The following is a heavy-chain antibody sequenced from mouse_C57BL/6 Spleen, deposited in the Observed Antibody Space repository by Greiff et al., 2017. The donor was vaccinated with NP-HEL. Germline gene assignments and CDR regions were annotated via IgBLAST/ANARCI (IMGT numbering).Heavy chain of an antibody. D-gene: IGHD3-2*02. Sequence: VQLQQSGAELVKPGASVRMSCKASGYTFTSYWITWVKQRPGQGLEWIGDIYPGSGSTNYNEKFKSKATLTVDTSSSTAYMQLSSLTSEDSAVYYCARVETAQATSMDYWGQGTSVTVSS. CDR1: GYTFTSYW. CDR2: IYPGSGST. CDR3: ARVETAQATSMDY. J-gene: IGHJ4*01. V-gene: IGHV1-55*01.